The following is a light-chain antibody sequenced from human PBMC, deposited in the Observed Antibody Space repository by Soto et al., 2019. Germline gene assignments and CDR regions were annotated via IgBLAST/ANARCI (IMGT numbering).Light chain of an antibody. CDR1: QGIRND. CDR2: AAS. CDR3: LQHSSYPRT. Sequence: DIQMTQSPSSLSASVGDRVTITCRASQGIRNDLAWYQQKAGKASKRLIYAASSLQSGVPSRFSGSGSGTEFTLTISSLQPEDFATYYCLQHSSYPRTFGQGTKVEIK. J-gene: IGKJ1*01. V-gene: IGKV1-17*01.